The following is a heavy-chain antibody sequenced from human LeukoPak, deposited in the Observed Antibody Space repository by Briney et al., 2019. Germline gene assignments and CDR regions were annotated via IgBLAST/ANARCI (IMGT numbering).Heavy chain of an antibody. J-gene: IGHJ4*02. D-gene: IGHD6-19*01. V-gene: IGHV4-4*07. CDR3: ARSSSGWYGDFFDY. CDR2: IYTSGST. CDR1: GGSISGSISSYY. Sequence: SETLSLTCTVSGGSISGSISSYYWSWIRQPAGKGLEWIGRIYTSGSTNYNPSLKSRVTMSVDTSKNQFSLKLSSVTAADTAVYYCARSSSGWYGDFFDYWGQGTLVTVSS.